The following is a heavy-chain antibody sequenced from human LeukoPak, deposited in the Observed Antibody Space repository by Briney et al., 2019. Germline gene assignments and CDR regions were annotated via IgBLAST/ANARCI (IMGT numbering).Heavy chain of an antibody. V-gene: IGHV1-3*01. CDR1: GYTFTSYA. J-gene: IGHJ5*02. CDR3: TRVGFYHNTTA. CDR2: INAGNGNT. D-gene: IGHD2/OR15-2a*01. Sequence: ASVKVSCKASGYTFTSYAMHWVRQAPGQRLEWMGWINAGNGNTKYSQKFQGRVTITRDTSASTAYMELSSLRSEDTAVYYCTRVGFYHNTTAWGQGTLVTVSS.